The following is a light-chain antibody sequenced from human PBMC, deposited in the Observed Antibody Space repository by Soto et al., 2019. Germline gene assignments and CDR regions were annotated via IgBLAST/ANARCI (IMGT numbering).Light chain of an antibody. CDR1: QSVSSN. Sequence: QSVSSNLAWYQQKPGQAPRLLIYGASTRATGIPARFSGSASGTELSHTIRSFQPDDCAAHPFHLYNTFPPTLGGGTKVDIK. J-gene: IGKJ4*02. V-gene: IGKV3-15*01. CDR3: HLYNTFPPT. CDR2: GAS.